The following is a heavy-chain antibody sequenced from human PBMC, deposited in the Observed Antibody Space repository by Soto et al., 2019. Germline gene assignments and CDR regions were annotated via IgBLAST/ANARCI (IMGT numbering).Heavy chain of an antibody. J-gene: IGHJ3*02. D-gene: IGHD3-3*01. CDR3: ARVSFYDFWSGYYDDDAFDI. CDR2: IYYSGST. Sequence: QVQLQESAPGLVKPSETLSLTCTVSGGSVSSGSYYWSWIRQPPGKGLEWIGYIYYSGSTNYNPSLKSRVTISVDTSKNQFSLKLSSVTAADTAVYYCARVSFYDFWSGYYDDDAFDIWGQGTMVTVSS. V-gene: IGHV4-61*01. CDR1: GGSVSSGSYY.